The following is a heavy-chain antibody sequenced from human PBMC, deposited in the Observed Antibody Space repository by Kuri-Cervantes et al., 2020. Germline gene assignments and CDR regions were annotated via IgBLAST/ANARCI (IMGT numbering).Heavy chain of an antibody. CDR3: AKNYGSGSNIVDY. CDR1: GFTFSNYA. CDR2: MSPSDGYP. V-gene: IGHV3-21*04. Sequence: GESLKISCAASGFTFSNYAMSWVRQAPGKGLEWVSSMSPSDGYPYYADSVKGRFTISRDNAKNSLYLQMNSLRAEDTAVYYCAKNYGSGSNIVDYWGQGTLVTVSS. D-gene: IGHD3-10*01. J-gene: IGHJ4*02.